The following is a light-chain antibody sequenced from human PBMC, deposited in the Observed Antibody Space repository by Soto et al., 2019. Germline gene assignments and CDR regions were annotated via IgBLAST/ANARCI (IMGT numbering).Light chain of an antibody. Sequence: QSVLTQPASVSGSPGQSITISCSGTSSDIGAYNYVSWYQQHPGKAPKLIIYDVSDRPSGVSNRFSGSKSGNTASLTISGLQTDDEAHYYCSSQAVSSTLVFGGGTQLTVL. CDR1: SSDIGAYNY. J-gene: IGLJ2*01. V-gene: IGLV2-14*01. CDR3: SSQAVSSTLV. CDR2: DVS.